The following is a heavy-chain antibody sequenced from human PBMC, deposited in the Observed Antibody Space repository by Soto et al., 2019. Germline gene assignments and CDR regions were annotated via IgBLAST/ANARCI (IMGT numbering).Heavy chain of an antibody. CDR3: ARGRPFTWNPDYYYGMDV. Sequence: SVKVSWKASGGSFSIYAISWVRQAPGQGLEWMGGIIPIFGTANYAQKFQGRVTITADESTSTAYMELSSLRSEDTAVYYCARGRPFTWNPDYYYGMDVWGQGTTVTVSS. CDR1: GGSFSIYA. J-gene: IGHJ6*02. CDR2: IIPIFGTA. D-gene: IGHD1-1*01. V-gene: IGHV1-69*13.